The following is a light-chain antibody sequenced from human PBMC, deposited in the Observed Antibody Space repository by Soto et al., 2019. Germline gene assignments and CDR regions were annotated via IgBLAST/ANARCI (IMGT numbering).Light chain of an antibody. CDR2: GAS. CDR3: QQSSSPPWYN. Sequence: DIQMTQFPSSLSASVGDRVTITCRASQSVTYHLNWYQHKPGKAPKVLIYGASSPESGVPSRFSACGSGKESTLTITDLHPEDFATYYCQQSSSPPWYNFGQGTKLDIK. J-gene: IGKJ2*01. CDR1: QSVTYH. V-gene: IGKV1-39*01.